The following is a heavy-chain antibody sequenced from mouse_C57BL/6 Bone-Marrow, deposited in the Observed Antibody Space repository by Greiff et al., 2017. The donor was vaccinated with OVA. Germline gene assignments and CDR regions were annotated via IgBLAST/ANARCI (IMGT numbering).Heavy chain of an antibody. CDR3: ARHGWPWFAY. CDR1: GYTFTSYW. V-gene: IGHV1-61*01. D-gene: IGHD1-2*01. Sequence: QVQLQQPGAELVRPGSSVKLSCKASGYTFTSYWMDWVKQRPGQGLEWIGNIYPSDSETHYNQKFKDKATLTVDKSSSTAYMQLSSLTSEDSAVYYCARHGWPWFAYWGQGTLVTVSA. CDR2: IYPSDSET. J-gene: IGHJ3*01.